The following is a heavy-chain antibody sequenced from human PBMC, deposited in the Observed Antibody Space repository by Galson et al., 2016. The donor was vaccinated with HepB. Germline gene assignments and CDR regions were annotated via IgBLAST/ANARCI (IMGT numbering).Heavy chain of an antibody. J-gene: IGHJ3*02. CDR3: ARDPQRRDGAHDAFDI. D-gene: IGHD5-24*01. CDR1: GGSFTSYA. CDR2: IIPIIDMT. V-gene: IGHV1-69*04. Sequence: SVKVSCKASGGSFTSYAFNWVRQAPGQGLEWMGRIIPIIDMTNYAPSFQGRVTITADKSTSTAYIVLSSLTSADTAVYYCARDPQRRDGAHDAFDIWGQGTMVSVSS.